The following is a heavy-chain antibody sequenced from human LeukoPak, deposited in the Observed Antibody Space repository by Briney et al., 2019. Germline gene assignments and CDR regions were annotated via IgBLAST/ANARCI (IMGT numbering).Heavy chain of an antibody. J-gene: IGHJ4*02. CDR2: ISGSGGST. CDR1: GFTVSAYA. D-gene: IGHD3-3*01. CDR3: AKVRYDFWSGYYPFDY. Sequence: GGSLRLSCAASGFTVSAYAMAWVRQAPGKGLEWVSAISGSGGSTYYADSVKGRFTISRDNSKNTLYLQMNSLRAEDTAVYYCAKVRYDFWSGYYPFDYWGQGTLVTVSS. V-gene: IGHV3-23*01.